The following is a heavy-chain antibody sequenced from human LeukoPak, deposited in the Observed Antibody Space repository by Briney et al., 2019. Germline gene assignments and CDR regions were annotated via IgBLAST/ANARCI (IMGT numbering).Heavy chain of an antibody. CDR1: GFTFSSNE. CDR3: ARVCSSGRLI. CDR2: ISSSGSTI. Sequence: PGGSLRLSCAASGFTFSSNEMNWVRQAPGKGRGWVSYISSSGSTIYYADSVKGRFTITRDNAKNSLYLQMNSLRAEDTAVYYCARVCSSGRLIWGHGTMVTVSS. D-gene: IGHD6-19*01. J-gene: IGHJ3*02. V-gene: IGHV3-48*03.